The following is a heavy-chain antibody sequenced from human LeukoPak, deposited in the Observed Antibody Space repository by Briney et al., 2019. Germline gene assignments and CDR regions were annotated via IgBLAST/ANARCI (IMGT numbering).Heavy chain of an antibody. Sequence: GESLKISCKGSGYRFTSYWIGWVRQMPGKGLEWMGIIYPSDSDTRYSPSFQGQVTISADKSISTAYLQWSSLKASDTAMYYCARPDSSGYDAFDIWGQGTMVTVSS. CDR2: IYPSDSDT. CDR1: GYRFTSYW. CDR3: ARPDSSGYDAFDI. V-gene: IGHV5-51*01. D-gene: IGHD3-22*01. J-gene: IGHJ3*02.